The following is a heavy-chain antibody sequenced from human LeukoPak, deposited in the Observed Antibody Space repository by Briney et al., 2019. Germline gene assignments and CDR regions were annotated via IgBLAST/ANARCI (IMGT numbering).Heavy chain of an antibody. CDR1: GVSISSGSYY. Sequence: SETLSLTSTVSGVSISSGSYYWSWIRQPAGKGLEWIGRIYTSGSTNYNPSLKSRVTISVDTSKNQFSLKLSSVTAADTAVYYCARDSVGASFDYWGQGTLVTVSS. J-gene: IGHJ4*02. CDR3: ARDSVGASFDY. V-gene: IGHV4-61*02. D-gene: IGHD1-26*01. CDR2: IYTSGST.